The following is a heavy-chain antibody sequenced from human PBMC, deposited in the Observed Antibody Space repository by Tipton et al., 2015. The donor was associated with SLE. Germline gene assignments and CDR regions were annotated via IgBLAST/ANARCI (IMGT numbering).Heavy chain of an antibody. V-gene: IGHV4-31*03. D-gene: IGHD5-24*01. CDR3: TRDRGGYNLDAFDI. Sequence: TLSLTCSVSGGSISSGGYFWSWIRQHPGKGLEWIGYIYHSGNTCYNPSLKSRLTISVDTSKNQFSLKLTSVTAADMAVYYCTRDRGGYNLDAFDIWGQGTMVTVSS. CDR2: IYHSGNT. CDR1: GGSISSGGYF. J-gene: IGHJ3*02.